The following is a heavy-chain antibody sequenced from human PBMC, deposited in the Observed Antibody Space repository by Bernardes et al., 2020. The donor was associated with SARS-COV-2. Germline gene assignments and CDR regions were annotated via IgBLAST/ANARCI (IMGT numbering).Heavy chain of an antibody. Sequence: VKVTCKASGYTFTGYYMHWVRQAPGQGLEWMGWINPNSGGTNYAQKFQGRVTMTRDTSISTAYMELSRLRSDDTAVYYCARDLSSSSSVFDYWGQGTLVTVSS. CDR2: INPNSGGT. J-gene: IGHJ4*02. D-gene: IGHD6-6*01. CDR3: ARDLSSSSSVFDY. V-gene: IGHV1-2*02. CDR1: GYTFTGYY.